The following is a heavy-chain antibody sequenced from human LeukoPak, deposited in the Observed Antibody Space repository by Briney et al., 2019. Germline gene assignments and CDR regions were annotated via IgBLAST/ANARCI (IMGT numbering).Heavy chain of an antibody. Sequence: PSETLSLTCAVYGGSFSGYYWSWIRQPPGKGLEWIGEINHSGSTNYNPSLKSRVTISVDTSKNQFSLKLSSVTAADTAVYYCASEARYSSSWYSSYWGQGTLVTVSS. CDR2: INHSGST. J-gene: IGHJ4*02. CDR1: GGSFSGYY. CDR3: ASEARYSSSWYSSY. D-gene: IGHD6-13*01. V-gene: IGHV4-34*01.